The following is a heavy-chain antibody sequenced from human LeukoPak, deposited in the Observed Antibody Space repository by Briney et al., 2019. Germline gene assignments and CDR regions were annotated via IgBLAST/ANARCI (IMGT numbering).Heavy chain of an antibody. CDR1: GGSFSGYY. V-gene: IGHV4-34*01. Sequence: LETLSLTCAVFGGSFSGYYWTWIRQPPGKGLEWIGEINHSGSTNYNPSLKSRVTISVDTSKNQFSLKLSSVTAADTAVYYCARGRYCSSTSCYRGPNEFDYWGQGTLVTVSS. J-gene: IGHJ4*02. CDR3: ARGRYCSSTSCYRGPNEFDY. CDR2: INHSGST. D-gene: IGHD2-2*01.